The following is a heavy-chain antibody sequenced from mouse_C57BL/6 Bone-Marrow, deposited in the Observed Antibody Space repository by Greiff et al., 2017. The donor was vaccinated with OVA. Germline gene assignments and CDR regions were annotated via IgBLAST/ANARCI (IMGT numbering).Heavy chain of an antibody. D-gene: IGHD2-10*01. Sequence: EVQLQQSGAELVKPGASVKLSCTASGFNIKDYYMHWVKQRTEQGLEWIGRIDPEDGETKYAPQFQGKATITADTSSNTAYLQLSSLTSEDTAVYYCARAYYSKWAFAYWGQGTLVTVSA. CDR3: ARAYYSKWAFAY. V-gene: IGHV14-2*01. CDR2: IDPEDGET. J-gene: IGHJ3*01. CDR1: GFNIKDYY.